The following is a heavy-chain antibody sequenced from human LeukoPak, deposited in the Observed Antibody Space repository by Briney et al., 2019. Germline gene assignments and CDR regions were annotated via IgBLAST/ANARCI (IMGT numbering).Heavy chain of an antibody. V-gene: IGHV3-23*01. CDR3: AKRPSYYYGSGSFGAPLYYFDY. CDR1: GFTFSSYS. CDR2: ISGSGGST. J-gene: IGHJ4*02. D-gene: IGHD3-10*01. Sequence: GESLRLSCAASGFTFSSYSMNWARQAPGKGLEWVSAISGSGGSTYYADSVKGRFTISRDNSKNTLYLQMNSLRAEDTAVYYCAKRPSYYYGSGSFGAPLYYFDYWGQGTLVTVSS.